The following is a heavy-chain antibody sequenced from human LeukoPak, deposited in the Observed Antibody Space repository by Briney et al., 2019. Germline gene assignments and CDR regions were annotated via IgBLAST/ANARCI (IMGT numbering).Heavy chain of an antibody. CDR1: GFSFRDYY. CDR2: ISASRGYT. Sequence: GGSLRLSCAASGFSFRDYYMAWIRQAPGKGLEWIAFISASRGYTDYADSVKGRFTISRGNAKNSLFLEMNSLRADDTAVYYCVRGVDSARAFDFWGQGTLVIVSS. J-gene: IGHJ4*02. CDR3: VRGVDSARAFDF. D-gene: IGHD3-3*01. V-gene: IGHV3-11*06.